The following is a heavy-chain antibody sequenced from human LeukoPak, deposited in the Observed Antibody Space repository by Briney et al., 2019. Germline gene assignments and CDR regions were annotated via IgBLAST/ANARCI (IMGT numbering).Heavy chain of an antibody. V-gene: IGHV4-39*01. D-gene: IGHD1-14*01. CDR2: MSYSGRT. CDR1: SASISSSNYD. Sequence: PSQTLSLTCTVSSASISSSNYDWGWLRQPPGKGLEWVGTMSYSGRTYYNPSLKSPVTTSVDMYKNQFSVNLGSVTAADTAVYYCARRAGINYFDYWGQGMLVTVSS. CDR3: ARRAGINYFDY. J-gene: IGHJ4*02.